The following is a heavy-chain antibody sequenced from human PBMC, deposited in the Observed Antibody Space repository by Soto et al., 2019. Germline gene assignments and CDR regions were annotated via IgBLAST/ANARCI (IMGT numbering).Heavy chain of an antibody. CDR3: ARDSSVAAADYFDY. D-gene: IGHD6-13*01. J-gene: IGHJ4*02. V-gene: IGHV3-30-3*01. CDR2: ISYDGSNK. Sequence: GKGLEWVAVISYDGSNKYYADSVKGRFTISRDNSKNTLYLQMNSLRAEDTAVYYCARDSSVAAADYFDYWGQGTLVNVSS.